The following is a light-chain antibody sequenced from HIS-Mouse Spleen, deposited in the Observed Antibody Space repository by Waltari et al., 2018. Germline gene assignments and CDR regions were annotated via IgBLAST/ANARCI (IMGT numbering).Light chain of an antibody. Sequence: SYELTQPPSVSVSPGQTARTTCTGDALPTKYAYWYQQKSGQAPVLVISEDSKRPSGIPERFSGSSSGTMATLTISGAQVEDEADYYCYSTDSSGNHRVFGGGTKLTVL. CDR3: YSTDSSGNHRV. V-gene: IGLV3-10*01. CDR2: EDS. CDR1: ALPTKY. J-gene: IGLJ2*01.